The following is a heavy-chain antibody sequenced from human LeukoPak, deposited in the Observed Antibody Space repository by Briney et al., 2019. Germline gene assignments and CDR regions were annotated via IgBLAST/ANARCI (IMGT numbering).Heavy chain of an antibody. J-gene: IGHJ4*02. CDR2: ISTGSSII. CDR1: GFTFSSYS. CDR3: REILDPGKTLEH. V-gene: IGHV3-48*01. Sequence: GGSLRLSCAASGFTFSSYSMNWVRQAPGKGLEWVSYISTGSSIIYNADSVKGRFTISRDNSKNTLYLQMNSLRADDTAVYCGREILDPGKTLEHWGQGTLVTVSS. D-gene: IGHD1-1*01.